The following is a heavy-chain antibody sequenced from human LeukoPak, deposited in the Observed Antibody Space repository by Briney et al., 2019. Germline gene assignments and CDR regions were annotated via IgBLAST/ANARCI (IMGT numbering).Heavy chain of an antibody. CDR1: RITISANF. D-gene: IGHD1-1*01. CDR2: LHIGGNT. V-gene: IGHV3-53*01. CDR3: TRYDIQKGWFGP. Sequence: GGSLRLSCAASRITISANFMSWVRQAPGKGLEWVSGLHIGGNTEYVDSVRGRFIISRDNSRNMLFLQMNNLRPEDTAVYYCTRYDIQKGWFGPWGQGTLVTVSS. J-gene: IGHJ5*02.